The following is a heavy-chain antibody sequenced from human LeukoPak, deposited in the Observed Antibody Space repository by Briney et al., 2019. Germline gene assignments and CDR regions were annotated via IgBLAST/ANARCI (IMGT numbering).Heavy chain of an antibody. J-gene: IGHJ4*02. CDR3: ARGRIAAAATLFY. CDR1: GFTFSSYS. D-gene: IGHD6-13*01. Sequence: GGSLRLPCAASGFTFSSYSMNWVRQAPGKGLEWVSSISSSSSYIYYADSVKGRFTISRDNAKNSLYLQMNSLRAEDTAVYYCARGRIAAAATLFYWGQGTLVTVSS. V-gene: IGHV3-21*01. CDR2: ISSSSSYI.